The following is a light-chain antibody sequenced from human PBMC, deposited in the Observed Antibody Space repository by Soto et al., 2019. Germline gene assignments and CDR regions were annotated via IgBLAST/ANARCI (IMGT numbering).Light chain of an antibody. V-gene: IGKV3-20*01. CDR3: QQYVRSPPSWT. CDR1: QSISSSF. CDR2: GAS. J-gene: IGKJ1*01. Sequence: ETVLTQSPGTLSLSPGERATLSCRASQSISSSFLAWYQQKPGQAPRLLIYGASSRATGIPDRFSGSGSVTDFTLNIGRLEPEDDAVYYCQQYVRSPPSWTFGQGTKVEIK.